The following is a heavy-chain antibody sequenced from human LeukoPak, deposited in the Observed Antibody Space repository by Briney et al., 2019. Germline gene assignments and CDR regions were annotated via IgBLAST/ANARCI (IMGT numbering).Heavy chain of an antibody. CDR2: ISGSGGST. CDR3: ASGGAAAVGDYYYYMDV. CDR1: GFTFSSYA. Sequence: GGSLRLSFAASGFTFSSYAMSWVRQAPGKGLEWVSAISGSGGSTYYADSVKGRFTISRDNSKNTLYLQMNSLRAEDTAVYYCASGGAAAVGDYYYYMDVWGKGTTVTVSS. D-gene: IGHD6-13*01. J-gene: IGHJ6*03. V-gene: IGHV3-23*01.